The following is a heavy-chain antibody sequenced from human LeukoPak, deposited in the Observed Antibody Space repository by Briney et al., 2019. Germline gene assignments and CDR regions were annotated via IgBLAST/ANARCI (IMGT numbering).Heavy chain of an antibody. CDR1: GYTXTGYY. V-gene: IGHV1-2*02. D-gene: IGHD6-13*01. Sequence: ASVKVSCKASGYTXTGYYMHWVRQAPGQGLEWMGWINPNSGGTNYAQKFQGRVTITADESTSTAYMELSSLRSEDTAVYYCARDLVAAAGHHYFDYWGQGTLVTVSS. J-gene: IGHJ4*02. CDR3: ARDLVAAAGHHYFDY. CDR2: INPNSGGT.